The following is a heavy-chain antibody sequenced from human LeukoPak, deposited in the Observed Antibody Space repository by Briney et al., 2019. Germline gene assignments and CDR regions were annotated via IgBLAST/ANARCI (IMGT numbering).Heavy chain of an antibody. J-gene: IGHJ4*02. CDR1: GLTFSSYW. Sequence: GGSLRLSRAASGLTFSSYWMSWVRQAPGKGLEWVANIKQDGSEKYYVDSVKGRFTISRDNAKNSLYLQMNSLRAEDTAVYYCARDRSGGKENGRKGIAAAGSPYYFDYWGQGTLVTVSS. D-gene: IGHD6-13*01. CDR2: IKQDGSEK. V-gene: IGHV3-7*01. CDR3: ARDRSGGKENGRKGIAAAGSPYYFDY.